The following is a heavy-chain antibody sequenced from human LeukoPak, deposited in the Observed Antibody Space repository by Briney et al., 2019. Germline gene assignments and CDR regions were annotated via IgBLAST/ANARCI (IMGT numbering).Heavy chain of an antibody. V-gene: IGHV3-74*01. CDR2: INNDGSST. J-gene: IGHJ4*02. CDR3: VREGLDGEHDY. CDR1: GFTFSSYW. Sequence: GGSLRLSCAASGFTFSSYWMHWVRQAPGKGLVWVSRINNDGSSTSYADSVKGRFTISRDNAKKTLYLQMNSLRAEDTAVYYCVREGLDGEHDYWGQGTLVTVSS. D-gene: IGHD4-17*01.